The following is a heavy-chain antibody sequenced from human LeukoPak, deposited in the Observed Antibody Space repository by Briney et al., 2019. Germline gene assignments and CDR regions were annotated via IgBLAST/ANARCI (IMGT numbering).Heavy chain of an antibody. Sequence: ASVKVSCKASGFIFSTSTIQWVRQTRGQHLEWIGWIGVAGGNTKYARELQERVTITRDLSTSTSYMELSSLRSEDTAVYYCAAERYVDNCCWFDPWGQGTLVTVSS. CDR3: AAERYVDNCCWFDP. J-gene: IGHJ5*02. V-gene: IGHV1-58*02. CDR1: GFIFSTST. D-gene: IGHD1-1*01. CDR2: IGVAGGNT.